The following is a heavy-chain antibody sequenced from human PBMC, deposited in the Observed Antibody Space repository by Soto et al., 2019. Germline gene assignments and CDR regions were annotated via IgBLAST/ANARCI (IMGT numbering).Heavy chain of an antibody. CDR3: AKGGGRIVPRHFDN. V-gene: IGHV3-23*01. D-gene: IGHD1-26*01. Sequence: EVQLLESGGGLIQPGGSLRLSCAPSGFIFSNYAMSWVRQAPGRGLEWVSGISSGGGSPYNADSVKGRFSISRDNSKNTLYLQMNSLRAEDTAVYYCAKGGGRIVPRHFDNWGQGILVTVSS. CDR2: ISSGGGSP. J-gene: IGHJ4*02. CDR1: GFIFSNYA.